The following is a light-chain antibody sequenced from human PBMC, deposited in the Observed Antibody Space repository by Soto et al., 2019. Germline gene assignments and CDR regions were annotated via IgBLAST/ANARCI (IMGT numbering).Light chain of an antibody. V-gene: IGKV3-20*01. J-gene: IGKJ1*01. CDR1: QSVSSSH. Sequence: EIVLTQSPGTLSLSPGERATLSGRASQSVSSSHLAWYQQKPGXXPRLLIYSDSRRATGIPDRFSGSGSGTDFTLTISRLEHEDFAVYYCQRYGGFGQGTKVDIK. CDR2: SDS. CDR3: QRYGG.